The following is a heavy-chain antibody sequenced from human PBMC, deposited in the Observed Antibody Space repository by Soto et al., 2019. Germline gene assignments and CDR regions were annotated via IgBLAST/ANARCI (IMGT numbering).Heavy chain of an antibody. J-gene: IGHJ4*02. CDR2: ISTSGSTI. V-gene: IGHV3-11*01. CDR3: ARVSPPLDY. CDR1: GFTFSDYY. Sequence: QVQLVESGGGLVKPGGSLRLSCAASGFTFSDYYMSWIRQAPGKGLEWVSYISTSGSTINYADSVKGRFTISRDNAKNSLYLQMNSRRAEDRAGHYRARVSPPLDYWGQGTLVTVSS.